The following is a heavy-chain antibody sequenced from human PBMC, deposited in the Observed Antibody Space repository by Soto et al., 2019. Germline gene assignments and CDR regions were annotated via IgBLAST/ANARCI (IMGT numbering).Heavy chain of an antibody. J-gene: IGHJ6*02. CDR3: ERDPAPGYDFWRGYYGYYYGMDV. Sequence: QVQLVQSGAEVKKPGASVKVSCKASGYTFTSYGISWVRQAPGQGLEWMGWISAYNGNTNYAQKLQGRVTMTTDTYTSKAYMELRSLRSDDTAVYYCERDPAPGYDFWRGYYGYYYGMDVWGQGTTVTVSS. CDR2: ISAYNGNT. CDR1: GYTFTSYG. D-gene: IGHD3-3*01. V-gene: IGHV1-18*04.